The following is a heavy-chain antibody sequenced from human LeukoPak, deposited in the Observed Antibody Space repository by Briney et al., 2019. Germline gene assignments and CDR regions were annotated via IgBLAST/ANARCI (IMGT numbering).Heavy chain of an antibody. CDR1: GFTFSTYA. CDR2: IRGSDGST. J-gene: IGHJ4*02. D-gene: IGHD4-17*01. CDR3: AKDVYGDYGGLDY. V-gene: IGHV3-23*01. Sequence: PGGSLRLSCAASGFTFSTYAMSWVRQAPGKGLEWVSSIRGSDGSTYYADSVKGRFAISRGNSKNTLYLQMNSLRAEDTAVYYCAKDVYGDYGGLDYWGQGTLVTVSS.